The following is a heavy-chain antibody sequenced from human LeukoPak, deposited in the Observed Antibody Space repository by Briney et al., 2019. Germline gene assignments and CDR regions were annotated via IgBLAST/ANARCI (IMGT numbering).Heavy chain of an antibody. V-gene: IGHV4-39*07. CDR2: IYYSGST. Sequence: PSETLSLTCTVSGGSISSSSYYWGWIRQPPGKGLEWIGSIYYSGSTYYNPSLKSRVTISVDTSKNQFSLKLSSVTAADTAVYYCAREGLGRPYFDYWGQGTLVTVSS. CDR3: AREGLGRPYFDY. J-gene: IGHJ4*02. D-gene: IGHD7-27*01. CDR1: GGSISSSSYY.